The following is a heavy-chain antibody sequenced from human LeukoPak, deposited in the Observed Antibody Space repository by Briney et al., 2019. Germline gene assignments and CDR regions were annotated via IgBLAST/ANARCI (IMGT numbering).Heavy chain of an antibody. J-gene: IGHJ5*02. CDR3: SGGYGSGWPHWFDP. CDR1: GFTFSSYA. CDR2: ISGSGGST. V-gene: IGHV3-23*01. D-gene: IGHD6-19*01. Sequence: GGSLRLSCAASGFTFSSYAMSWVRQAPGKGLEWVSAISGSGGSTYYADSVKGRFTISRDNSKNTLYLQMNSLRAEDTAVYYCSGGYGSGWPHWFDPWGQGTLATVSS.